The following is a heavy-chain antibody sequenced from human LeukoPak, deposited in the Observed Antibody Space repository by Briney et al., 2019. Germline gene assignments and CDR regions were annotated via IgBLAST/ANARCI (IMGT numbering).Heavy chain of an antibody. Sequence: GGSLRLSCAASGFTFSSYGMHWVRQAPGKGLEWVAFIRYDGSNKYYADSVKGRFTISRDNSKNTLYLQMNSLRAEDTAVYYCAKDRSGSSWYGDFGYWGQGTLVTVSS. D-gene: IGHD6-13*01. J-gene: IGHJ4*02. CDR3: AKDRSGSSWYGDFGY. CDR1: GFTFSSYG. CDR2: IRYDGSNK. V-gene: IGHV3-30*02.